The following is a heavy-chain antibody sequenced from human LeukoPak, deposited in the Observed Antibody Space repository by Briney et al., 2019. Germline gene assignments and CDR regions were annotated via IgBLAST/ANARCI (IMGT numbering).Heavy chain of an antibody. CDR1: GFTFSSYG. J-gene: IGHJ3*02. V-gene: IGHV3-30*18. CDR3: AKGRGAFDI. Sequence: PGRSLRLSCVASGFTFSSYGMHWVRQAPGKGLEWVAVISNEGSNKYYADSVKGRFTISRDNSKNTLYLQMNSLRAEDTAVYYCAKGRGAFDIWGQGTMVTVSS. D-gene: IGHD3-10*01. CDR2: ISNEGSNK.